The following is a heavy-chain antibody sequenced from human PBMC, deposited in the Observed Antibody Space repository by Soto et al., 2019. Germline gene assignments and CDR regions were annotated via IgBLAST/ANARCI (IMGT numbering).Heavy chain of an antibody. Sequence: KPSETLSLTCTVSGGSISSYYWSWIRQPPGKGLEWIGDIYYSGSTNYNPSLKSRVTISVDTSKNQFYLKLSSVTAADTAVYYCASVVVAATPSAYHYYYMDVWGKGTTVTVSS. V-gene: IGHV4-59*08. CDR1: GGSISSYY. CDR2: IYYSGST. D-gene: IGHD2-15*01. J-gene: IGHJ6*03. CDR3: ASVVVAATPSAYHYYYMDV.